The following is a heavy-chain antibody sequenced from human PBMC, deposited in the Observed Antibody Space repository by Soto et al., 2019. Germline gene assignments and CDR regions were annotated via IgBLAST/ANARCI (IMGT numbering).Heavy chain of an antibody. J-gene: IGHJ4*02. CDR2: INPSGGST. D-gene: IGHD4-17*01. CDR1: GYTFMNQY. Sequence: QVQLVQSGAEVKKPGASVKISCRASGYTFMNQYMHWVRQAPGQGLEWMGIINPSGGSTNYAQKFQGRVTLTRDTSTSTVYMELSSLRSEDTAVYYCARDRNFGGHPYVDYWGQGTLVTVSS. V-gene: IGHV1-46*01. CDR3: ARDRNFGGHPYVDY.